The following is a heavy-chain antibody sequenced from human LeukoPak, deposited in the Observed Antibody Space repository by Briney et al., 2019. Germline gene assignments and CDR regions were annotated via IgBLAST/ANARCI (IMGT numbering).Heavy chain of an antibody. Sequence: EASVEVSCKASGYTFTSYDINWGRQATGQGLDGMGWMNPNSGNTGYAAQFQRRLTMTRITSTDTAYMELSSLRSADTAVYYCARGPWQDYDILTGYSHHYYMDVWGNGTTVTVSS. CDR1: GYTFTSYD. D-gene: IGHD3-9*01. J-gene: IGHJ6*03. CDR3: ARGPWQDYDILTGYSHHYYMDV. V-gene: IGHV1-8*01. CDR2: MNPNSGNT.